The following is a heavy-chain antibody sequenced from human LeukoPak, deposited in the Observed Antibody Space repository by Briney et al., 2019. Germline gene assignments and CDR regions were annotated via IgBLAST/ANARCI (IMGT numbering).Heavy chain of an antibody. V-gene: IGHV3-23*01. D-gene: IGHD6-13*01. CDR2: ISGSGGST. CDR1: GFTFSSYA. Sequence: QFGGSLRLSCAASGFTFSSYAMSWVRQAPGKGLEWVSAISGSGGSTYYADSVKGRFTISRDNAKNSLYLQMNSLRAEDTAVYYCARDRPNSSAWYRTLGGLDYWGQGTLVTVSS. J-gene: IGHJ4*02. CDR3: ARDRPNSSAWYRTLGGLDY.